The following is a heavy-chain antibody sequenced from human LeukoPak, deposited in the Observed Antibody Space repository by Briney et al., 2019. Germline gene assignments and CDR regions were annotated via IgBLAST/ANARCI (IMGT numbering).Heavy chain of an antibody. CDR1: GFNFRYFW. Sequence: PGGSLRLTCLGSGFNFRYFWMSWVRQAPGKGLEWVANINHDGRETYYADSVKGRFIISRDNAKDSLYLQMNSLRVEDTAVYYCARAATTYYYDTSGYYWGQGTLVTVSS. D-gene: IGHD3-22*01. J-gene: IGHJ4*02. CDR2: INHDGRET. CDR3: ARAATTYYYDTSGYY. V-gene: IGHV3-7*01.